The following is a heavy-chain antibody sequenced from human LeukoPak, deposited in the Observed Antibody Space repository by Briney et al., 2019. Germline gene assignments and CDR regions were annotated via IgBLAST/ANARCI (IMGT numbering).Heavy chain of an antibody. D-gene: IGHD3-16*01. Sequence: NPSETLSLTCTVSGGSISSYYWSWIRQPPGKGLEWIGYIHTSGSTNYNPSLKSRVTISVDTSKNQFSLKLSSVTAADTAVYYCARRRTLGVSGGSCWFDPWGQGTLVTVSS. V-gene: IGHV4-4*09. CDR1: GGSISSYY. J-gene: IGHJ5*02. CDR2: IHTSGST. CDR3: ARRRTLGVSGGSCWFDP.